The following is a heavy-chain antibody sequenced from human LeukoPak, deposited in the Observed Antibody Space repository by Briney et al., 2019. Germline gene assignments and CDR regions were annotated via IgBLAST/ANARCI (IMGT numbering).Heavy chain of an antibody. J-gene: IGHJ4*02. Sequence: GGSLRLSCAASGFTFSSYAIHWVRQAPGKGLEWVAVISYDGSNKYYADSVKGRFTISRDNSKNTLYLQMNSLRAEDTAVYYCARGPRITGTDYWGQGTLVTVSS. CDR2: ISYDGSNK. D-gene: IGHD3-3*01. V-gene: IGHV3-30-3*01. CDR3: ARGPRITGTDY. CDR1: GFTFSSYA.